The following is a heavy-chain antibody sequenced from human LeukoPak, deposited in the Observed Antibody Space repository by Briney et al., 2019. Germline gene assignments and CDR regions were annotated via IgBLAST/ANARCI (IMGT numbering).Heavy chain of an antibody. J-gene: IGHJ6*02. CDR2: IRSKTYGGTT. Sequence: GGSLRLSCTVSGFTFGDHAMSWVRQAPGKGLEWVGSIRSKTYGGTTEYAASVKGRFIISRDDSTSIAYLQMNSLKTEDTAVYYCTRGPIQLWLYHGMDVWGQGTTVTVSS. V-gene: IGHV3-49*04. CDR1: GFTFGDHA. CDR3: TRGPIQLWLYHGMDV. D-gene: IGHD5-18*01.